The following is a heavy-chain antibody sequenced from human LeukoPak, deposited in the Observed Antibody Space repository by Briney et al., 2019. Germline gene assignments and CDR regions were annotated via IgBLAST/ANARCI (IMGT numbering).Heavy chain of an antibody. Sequence: GGSLRLSCAASGFTFSSYAMSWVRQAAGKGLEWVSTVNGSGVRTYYADSVKGRFTISRDSSTNTLYLQMNSLRAEDTAIYYCAKGAIYDSSAYYFSFDYWGQGTLVTVSS. CDR1: GFTFSSYA. CDR3: AKGAIYDSSAYYFSFDY. CDR2: VNGSGVRT. J-gene: IGHJ4*02. V-gene: IGHV3-23*01. D-gene: IGHD3-22*01.